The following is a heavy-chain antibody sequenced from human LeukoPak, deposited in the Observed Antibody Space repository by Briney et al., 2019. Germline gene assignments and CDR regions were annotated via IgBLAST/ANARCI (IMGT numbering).Heavy chain of an antibody. Sequence: GASVKVSCKASGYTFTGYYMHWVRQAPGQGLEWMGWINPNSGGTNYAQKFQGRVTMTRDTSISTAYMELSRLRSDDTAVYYCARGGGGGNYVLGYTDVWGKGTTVTVSS. CDR2: INPNSGGT. V-gene: IGHV1-2*02. CDR3: ARGGGGGNYVLGYTDV. CDR1: GYTFTGYY. D-gene: IGHD3-10*01. J-gene: IGHJ6*03.